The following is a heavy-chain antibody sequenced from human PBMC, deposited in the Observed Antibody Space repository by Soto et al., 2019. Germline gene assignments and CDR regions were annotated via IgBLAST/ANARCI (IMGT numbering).Heavy chain of an antibody. V-gene: IGHV3-11*01. CDR1: GFTFSNAW. CDR3: AREVDRALVGSPHYFDY. D-gene: IGHD5-18*01. Sequence: PGGSLRLSCAASGFTFSNAWMNWIRQAPGKGLEWVSYISSRSTTIFYADSVKGRFTISRDNANNSLYLQMNSLRAEDTAVYYCAREVDRALVGSPHYFDYWGQGTLVTVSS. J-gene: IGHJ4*02. CDR2: ISSRSTTI.